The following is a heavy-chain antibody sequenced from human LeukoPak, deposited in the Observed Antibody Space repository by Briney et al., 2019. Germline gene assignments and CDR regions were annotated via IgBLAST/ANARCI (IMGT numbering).Heavy chain of an antibody. D-gene: IGHD3-22*01. CDR2: ISAYNGNT. Sequence: ASVKVSCKASGGTFSSYGISWVRQAPGQGLEWMGWISAYNGNTNYAQKLQGRVTMTTDTSTSTAYVELRSLRSDDTAVYYCARAEGIYDSSGYYVYYFDYWGQGTLVTVSS. CDR1: GGTFSSYG. V-gene: IGHV1-18*01. CDR3: ARAEGIYDSSGYYVYYFDY. J-gene: IGHJ4*02.